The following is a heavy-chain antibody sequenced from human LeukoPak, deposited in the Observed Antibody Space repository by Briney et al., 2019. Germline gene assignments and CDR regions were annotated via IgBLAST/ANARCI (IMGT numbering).Heavy chain of an antibody. CDR3: ARYYYDSSGYYPLGY. Sequence: ASVKVSCKASGYTFTSYYIRWVRQAPGQGLEWMGVINPSGGGTSYAQKFQGRVTMTRDTSTSTVYMELSSLRSEDTAVYYCARYYYDSSGYYPLGYWGQGTLVTVSS. D-gene: IGHD3-22*01. CDR2: INPSGGGT. V-gene: IGHV1-46*01. J-gene: IGHJ4*02. CDR1: GYTFTSYY.